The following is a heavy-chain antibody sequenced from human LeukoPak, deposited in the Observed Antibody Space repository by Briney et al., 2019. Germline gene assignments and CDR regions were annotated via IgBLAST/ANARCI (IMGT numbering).Heavy chain of an antibody. Sequence: GGSLRLSCAASGFTFSSYWMSWVRQAPGKGLEWLANIKQDGSEKYYVDSVKGRFTTSRDNAKNSLYLQMNSLRAEDTAVYYCARDRAGGLLRYFDWFDYWGQGTLVTVSS. CDR1: GFTFSSYW. J-gene: IGHJ4*02. V-gene: IGHV3-7*01. CDR3: ARDRAGGLLRYFDWFDY. D-gene: IGHD3-9*01. CDR2: IKQDGSEK.